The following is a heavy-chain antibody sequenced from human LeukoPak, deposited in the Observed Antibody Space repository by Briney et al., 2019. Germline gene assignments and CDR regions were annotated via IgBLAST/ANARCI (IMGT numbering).Heavy chain of an antibody. V-gene: IGHV1-46*01. D-gene: IGHD3-3*01. J-gene: IGHJ4*02. CDR1: GYTFTSYY. CDR3: ARGFDPYYDFWSGYYRPPYFDY. CDR2: IDPSGGST. Sequence: PSVQGSCKASGYTFTSYYMHWVRHAPGQGLEWMGIIDPSGGSTSYAQKFQGRVTMTRDTSTSTVYMELSSLRSEDTAVYYCARGFDPYYDFWSGYYRPPYFDYWGQGTLVTVSS.